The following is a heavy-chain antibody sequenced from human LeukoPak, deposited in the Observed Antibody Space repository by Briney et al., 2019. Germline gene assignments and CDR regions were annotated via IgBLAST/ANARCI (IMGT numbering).Heavy chain of an antibody. CDR2: IIPIFGTA. Sequence: GASVKVSCKASGGTFSSYAISWVRQAPGQGLEWMGGIIPIFGTANYAQKFQGRVTITGDESTSTAYMERSSLRSEVTAVYYCARDRCSGGSFYAGYGSQRTLVNVSS. CDR1: GGTFSSYA. D-gene: IGHD2-15*01. V-gene: IGHV1-69*13. J-gene: IGHJ4*02. CDR3: ARDRCSGGSFYAGY.